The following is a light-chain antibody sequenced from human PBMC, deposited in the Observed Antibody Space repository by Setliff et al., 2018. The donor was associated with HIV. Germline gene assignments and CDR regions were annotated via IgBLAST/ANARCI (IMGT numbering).Light chain of an antibody. Sequence: QSVLTQPRSVSGSPGQSVTISCTGTSNDVGSYDRVSWYQHHPGKAPKLIIYEVYNRPSGFSDRFSGSKSGNTASLTISGLRAEDEADYYCSSYTISNSFVFGTGTKVTVL. CDR2: EVY. CDR1: SNDVGSYDR. CDR3: SSYTISNSFV. J-gene: IGLJ1*01. V-gene: IGLV2-18*02.